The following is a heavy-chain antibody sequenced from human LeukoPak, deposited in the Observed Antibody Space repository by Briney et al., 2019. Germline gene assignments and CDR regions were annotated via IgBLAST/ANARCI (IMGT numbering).Heavy chain of an antibody. CDR2: IKSKTDGGTT. CDR3: TTDEVAAGPFDY. J-gene: IGHJ4*02. Sequence: GGSLRLSCAASRFTFSNAWMSWVRQAPGKGLEWVGRIKSKTDGGTTDYAAPVKGRFTISRDDSKNTLYLQMNSLKTEDTAVYYCTTDEVAAGPFDYWGQGTLVTVSS. CDR1: RFTFSNAW. D-gene: IGHD6-13*01. V-gene: IGHV3-15*01.